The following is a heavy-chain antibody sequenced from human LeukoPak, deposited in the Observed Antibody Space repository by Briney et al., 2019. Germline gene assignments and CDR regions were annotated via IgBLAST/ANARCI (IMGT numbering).Heavy chain of an antibody. J-gene: IGHJ5*02. CDR3: AREYCSSTSCYPPYWFDP. CDR2: IWYDGSNK. V-gene: IGHV3-33*01. Sequence: GGSLRLSCAASGFTFSSYGMHWVRQAPGKGLEWVAVIWYDGSNKYYADSVKGQFTISRDNSKNTLYLQMNSLRAEDTAVYYCAREYCSSTSCYPPYWFDPWGQGTLVTVSS. CDR1: GFTFSSYG. D-gene: IGHD2-2*01.